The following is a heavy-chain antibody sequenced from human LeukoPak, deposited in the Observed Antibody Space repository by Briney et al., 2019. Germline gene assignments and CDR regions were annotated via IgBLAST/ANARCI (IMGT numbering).Heavy chain of an antibody. CDR3: VVVLVPAAVWQFDV. Sequence: PEGSLRLSCLTSGYPFSHHGIHWVRQAPGRGLEWLALVWPEGIKKVYADSVKGRFIVSKDNSENTLSLQLNSLGPDDAAVYYCVVVLVPAAVWQFDVWGRGTLVIVSS. J-gene: IGHJ2*01. CDR1: GYPFSHHG. CDR2: VWPEGIKK. D-gene: IGHD2-8*02. V-gene: IGHV3-33*01.